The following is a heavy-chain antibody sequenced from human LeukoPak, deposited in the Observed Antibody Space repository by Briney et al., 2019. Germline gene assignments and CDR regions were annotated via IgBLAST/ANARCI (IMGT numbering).Heavy chain of an antibody. CDR2: ITPSGGT. V-gene: IGHV1-2*02. CDR1: GYTLTSYA. CDR3: ARDRYGDGFAHLDY. J-gene: IGHJ4*02. D-gene: IGHD5-24*01. Sequence: ASVKVPCKASGYTLTSYAIHWVRQAPGQGLEWMGWITPSGGTNYPQKFQGRVAITWDTSITTAYMDLSRLTSDDTAVYYCARDRYGDGFAHLDYWGQGALVTVSS.